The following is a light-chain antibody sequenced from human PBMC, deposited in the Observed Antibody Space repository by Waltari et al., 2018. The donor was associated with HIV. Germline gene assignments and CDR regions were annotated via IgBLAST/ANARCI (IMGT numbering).Light chain of an antibody. CDR3: QSADTSPSKAI. J-gene: IGLJ2*01. CDR2: ETT. V-gene: IGLV3-25*03. Sequence: SYELTQSPSVSVSPGQPARHACFGESVSKPAVNWYQWKPGQAPVMVIYETTKRSSRMSGRFSASRSGTTATLTITGVRTEDEADYFCQSADTSPSKAIFGGGTK. CDR1: SVSKPA.